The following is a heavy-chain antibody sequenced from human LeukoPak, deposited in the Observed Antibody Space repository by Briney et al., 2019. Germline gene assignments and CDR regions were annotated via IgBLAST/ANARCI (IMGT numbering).Heavy chain of an antibody. V-gene: IGHV3-9*01. D-gene: IGHD6-13*01. CDR2: ISWNSGSI. Sequence: GRSLRLSCAASGFTFDDYAMHWVRQAPGKGLEWVSGISWNSGSIGYADSVKGRFTISRDNAKNSLYLQMNSLRAEDTAVYYCARRFIAAAFFDHWGQGTLVAVSS. J-gene: IGHJ4*02. CDR3: ARRFIAAAFFDH. CDR1: GFTFDDYA.